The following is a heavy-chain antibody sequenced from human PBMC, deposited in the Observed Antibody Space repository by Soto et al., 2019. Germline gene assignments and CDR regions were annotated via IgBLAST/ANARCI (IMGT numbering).Heavy chain of an antibody. CDR2: SRNEAKSYST. J-gene: IGHJ4*02. Sequence: EEQLVESGGGLVQPGGSLTLSCAASGFTFSEHYMEWVRQAPGKGLEWVARSRNEAKSYSTDYAASVKGRFTVSRDLSMNSLYLQMNNLTTEDTAVYYCSRMEGGWGQGTLVTVSS. D-gene: IGHD1-26*01. CDR1: GFTFSEHY. V-gene: IGHV3-72*01. CDR3: SRMEGG.